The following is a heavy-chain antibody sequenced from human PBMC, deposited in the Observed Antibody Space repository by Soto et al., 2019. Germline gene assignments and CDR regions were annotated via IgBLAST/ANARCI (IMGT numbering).Heavy chain of an antibody. J-gene: IGHJ1*01. CDR1: GGSISSGGYH. V-gene: IGHV4-31*03. CDR2: IYYSGST. Sequence: QVQLQESGPGLVKPSQTLSLTCTVSGGSISSGGYHRSWIRQHPGKGPEWIGNIYYSGSTYYNPSLXSXLTISVDTSKNQSSLKLSSVAAADTAVYYGAGGVQHWGQGTLVTVSS. CDR3: AGGVQH.